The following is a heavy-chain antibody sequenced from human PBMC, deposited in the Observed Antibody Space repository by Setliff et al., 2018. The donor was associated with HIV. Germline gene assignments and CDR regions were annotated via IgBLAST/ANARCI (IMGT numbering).Heavy chain of an antibody. Sequence: LRLSCAASGFSLSDYYMNWIRQPPGKGLEWIGYITYSGSAYYNPSLKSRVTISIDTSNNQISLRLSSVTAADTAMYYCVRDDYGYNGKGFDYWGPGTLVTVSS. V-gene: IGHV4-30-4*08. CDR2: ITYSGSA. J-gene: IGHJ4*02. D-gene: IGHD4-17*01. CDR1: GFSLSDYY. CDR3: VRDDYGYNGKGFDY.